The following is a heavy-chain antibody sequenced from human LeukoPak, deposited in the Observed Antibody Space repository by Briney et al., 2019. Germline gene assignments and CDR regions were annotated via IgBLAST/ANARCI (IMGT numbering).Heavy chain of an antibody. V-gene: IGHV3-9*03. CDR3: AKDSRVRSSGRPTYFDY. CDR1: GFTFDDYA. D-gene: IGHD3-22*01. CDR2: ISWNSGSI. Sequence: GRSLRLSCAASGFTFDDYAMHWVRHAPGKGLEWVSGISWNSGSIGYADSVQGRFTISRDNAKNSLYLQMNSLRAEDIALYYCAKDSRVRSSGRPTYFDYWGQGTLVTVSS. J-gene: IGHJ4*02.